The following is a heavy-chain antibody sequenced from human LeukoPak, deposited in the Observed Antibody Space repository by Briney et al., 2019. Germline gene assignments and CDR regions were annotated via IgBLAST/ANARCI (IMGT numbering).Heavy chain of an antibody. V-gene: IGHV7-4-1*02. CDR1: GYTFTSYA. D-gene: IGHD6-19*01. J-gene: IGHJ4*02. CDR3: ASTFRSSGWYKDSAFDY. Sequence: GASVKVSCKASGYTFTSYAMNWVRQAPGQGLEWMGWINTNTGNPTYAQGFTGRFVFSLDTSVSTAYLQISSLKAEDTAVYYCASTFRSSGWYKDSAFDYWGQGTLVTVSS. CDR2: INTNTGNP.